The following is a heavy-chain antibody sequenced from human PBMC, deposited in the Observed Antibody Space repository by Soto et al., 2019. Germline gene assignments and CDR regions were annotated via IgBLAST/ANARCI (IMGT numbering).Heavy chain of an antibody. CDR3: ARVYCSGGSCYTRKNYYDGMDV. CDR2: IYYSGST. V-gene: IGHV4-31*03. CDR1: GGSISSGGYY. J-gene: IGHJ6*04. Sequence: SETLSLTCTVSGGSISSGGYYWSWIRQHPGKGLEWIGYIYYSGSTYYNPSLKSRVTISVDTSKNQFSLKLSSVTAADTAVYYCARVYCSGGSCYTRKNYYDGMDVWGKGTTVTVSS. D-gene: IGHD2-15*01.